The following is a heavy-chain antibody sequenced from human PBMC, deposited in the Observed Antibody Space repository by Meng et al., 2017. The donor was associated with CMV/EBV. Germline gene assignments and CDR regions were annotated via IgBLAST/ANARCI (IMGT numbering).Heavy chain of an antibody. Sequence: QLQLVESGGGLCKPGGSLRLSCAASGFNFSDYYMSWIRQAPGKGLEWVSYISSSSSYTNYADSVKGRFTISRDNAKNSLYLQMNSLRAEDTAVYYCARAGVAAAGTFGYWGQGTLVTVSS. CDR2: ISSSSSYT. J-gene: IGHJ4*02. D-gene: IGHD6-13*01. V-gene: IGHV3-11*05. CDR3: ARAGVAAAGTFGY. CDR1: GFNFSDYY.